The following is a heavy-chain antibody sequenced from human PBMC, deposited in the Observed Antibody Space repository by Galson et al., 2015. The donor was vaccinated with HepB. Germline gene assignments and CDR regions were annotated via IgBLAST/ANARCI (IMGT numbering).Heavy chain of an antibody. D-gene: IGHD3-22*01. CDR2: ISSSSSYT. J-gene: IGHJ4*02. Sequence: SLRLSCAASGFTFSDYYMSWIRQAPGKGLEWVSYISSSSSYTNYADSVKGRFTISRDNAKNSLYLQMNSLRAEDTAVYYCAREGRYYDSSGYYRRIDYWGQGTLVTVSS. CDR1: GFTFSDYY. V-gene: IGHV3-11*06. CDR3: AREGRYYDSSGYYRRIDY.